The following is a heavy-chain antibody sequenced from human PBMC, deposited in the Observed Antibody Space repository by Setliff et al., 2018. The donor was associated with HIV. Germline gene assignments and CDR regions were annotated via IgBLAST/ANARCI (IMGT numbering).Heavy chain of an antibody. CDR1: GGSMTSFY. Sequence: PSETLSLTCTVSGGSMTSFYWGWIRQPPGKGLEWIGSIYFTGSSDNNPSLKSRVTLSVDTSKHQFSLKLSSVTAADTAVYYCARVQMAYAAFDVWGQGTMVTVSS. J-gene: IGHJ3*01. D-gene: IGHD4-17*01. CDR2: IYFTGSS. CDR3: ARVQMAYAAFDV. V-gene: IGHV4-59*01.